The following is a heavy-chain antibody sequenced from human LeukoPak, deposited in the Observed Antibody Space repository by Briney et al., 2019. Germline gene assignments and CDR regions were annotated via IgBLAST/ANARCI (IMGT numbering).Heavy chain of an antibody. CDR1: GGSISSSSYY. Sequence: KPSETLSLTCTVSGGSISSSSYYWGWIPQSRRKGLEWIGIIYYSGSTYYNPSLKSQLTISVDTSKNQFSLKLSSVTATDTAVYYCARRGYCSSTSCYEYWFDPWGQGTLVTVSS. CDR2: IYYSGST. CDR3: ARRGYCSSTSCYEYWFDP. J-gene: IGHJ5*02. V-gene: IGHV4-39*01. D-gene: IGHD2-2*01.